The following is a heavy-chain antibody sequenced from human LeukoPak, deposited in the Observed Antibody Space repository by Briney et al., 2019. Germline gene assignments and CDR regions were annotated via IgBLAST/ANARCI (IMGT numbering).Heavy chain of an antibody. CDR2: FKSKTDGETT. D-gene: IGHD2-2*01. Sequence: GSLRLSFAASGFTFNNAWMSWVRQAPGKGLEWVGRFKSKTDGETTDYAAPVKGRFTISRDDSKNTLYLQMNSLKTEDTAVYYCTTAGYCSSTSCYAGLDYWGQGTLVTASS. CDR3: TTAGYCSSTSCYAGLDY. V-gene: IGHV3-15*01. CDR1: GFTFNNAW. J-gene: IGHJ4*02.